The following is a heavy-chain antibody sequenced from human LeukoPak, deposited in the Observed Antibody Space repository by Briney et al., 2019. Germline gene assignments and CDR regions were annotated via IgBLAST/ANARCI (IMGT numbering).Heavy chain of an antibody. CDR1: GYTLTELS. Sequence: EASVKVSCKVSGYTLTELSMHWVRQAPGKGLEWMGGFDPEDGETIYAQKFQGRVTMTRDTSISTAYMDLSRLTSDDTAVYYCAREVHLTAAATGGGFDYWGQGTLVTVSS. CDR2: FDPEDGET. D-gene: IGHD6-13*01. V-gene: IGHV1-24*01. CDR3: AREVHLTAAATGGGFDY. J-gene: IGHJ4*02.